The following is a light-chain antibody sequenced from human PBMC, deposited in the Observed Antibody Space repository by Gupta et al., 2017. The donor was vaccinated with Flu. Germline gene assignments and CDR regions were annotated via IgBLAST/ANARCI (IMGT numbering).Light chain of an antibody. CDR3: CSYAGGPYV. CDR2: DVN. J-gene: IGLJ1*01. Sequence: GTSSDVGNYYLVSWYQQHPGKAPKLMIYDVNKRPSGISNRFSGSKSANTASLTISGLQAEDDADYYCCSYAGGPYVFGTGTKVTVL. CDR1: SSDVGNYYL. V-gene: IGLV2-23*02.